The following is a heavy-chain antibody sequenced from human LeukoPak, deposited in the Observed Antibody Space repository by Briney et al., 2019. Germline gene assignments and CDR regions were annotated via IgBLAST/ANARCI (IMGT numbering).Heavy chain of an antibody. CDR3: ARNHRLHH. J-gene: IGHJ5*02. CDR1: GFTFETYW. V-gene: IGHV3-74*01. CDR2: INGDGKSM. Sequence: GALRLSCEASGFTFETYWMHWVRQVPGKGLVWVSRINGDGKSMAYADSVKGRFTISRDNAKNTVFLQMNSLRVEDTGVYYCARNHRLHHWGQGTLVTVSS.